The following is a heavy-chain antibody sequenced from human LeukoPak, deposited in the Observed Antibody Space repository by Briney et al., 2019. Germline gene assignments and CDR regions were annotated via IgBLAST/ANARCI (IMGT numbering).Heavy chain of an antibody. CDR1: GFTFSSYW. CDR2: INNDGSST. CDR3: ALSRYDYVWGSYRYDY. J-gene: IGHJ4*02. Sequence: GGALRLSCAASGFTFSSYWMHWVRQTPGKGPGWVPPINNDGSSTSYADSVKGRFTISRDNAKNTLYLQMNSLRAEDTAVYYCALSRYDYVWGSYRYDYWGQGTLVTVSS. D-gene: IGHD3-16*02. V-gene: IGHV3-74*01.